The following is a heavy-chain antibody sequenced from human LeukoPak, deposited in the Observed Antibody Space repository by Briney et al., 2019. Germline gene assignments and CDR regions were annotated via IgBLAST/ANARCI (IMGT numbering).Heavy chain of an antibody. CDR1: GYTFTGYY. D-gene: IGHD1-26*01. CDR3: ARAGSIVGAINWFDP. Sequence: GASVKVSCKASGYTFTGYYMHWVRQAPGQGLEWMGWINPNSGGTNYAQKFQGRVTMTRDTSISTAYMELRRLRSDDTAVYYCARAGSIVGAINWFDPWGQGTLVTVSS. J-gene: IGHJ5*02. V-gene: IGHV1-2*02. CDR2: INPNSGGT.